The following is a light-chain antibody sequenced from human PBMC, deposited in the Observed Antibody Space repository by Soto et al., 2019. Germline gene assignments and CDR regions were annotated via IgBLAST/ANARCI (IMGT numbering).Light chain of an antibody. V-gene: IGKV3-20*01. CDR1: ESIDSRY. Sequence: EIVLTQSPATLSLSPGERATLSCRASESIDSRYFAWYQQRPGQAPRLLIYGTSSRATGIPDRFSSSRSGTDFSLTISRLQPEDFAVYYCQQFGSSPGFTFGPGTKVDIK. CDR2: GTS. CDR3: QQFGSSPGFT. J-gene: IGKJ3*01.